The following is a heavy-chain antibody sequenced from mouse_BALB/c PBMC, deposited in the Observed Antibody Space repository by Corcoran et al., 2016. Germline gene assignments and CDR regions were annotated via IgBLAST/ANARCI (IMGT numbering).Heavy chain of an antibody. CDR3: ALTGTFAY. CDR1: GLNIKDNY. V-gene: IGHV14-3*02. Sequence: EVQLQQSGAELVKPGASVKLSCTASGLNIKDNYMHWVKQRPEQGLEGIGRIDPANGNTKYDPKFQGKATITADTSSNTAYLQLSSLTSEDTAVYDCALTGTFAYWGQGTLVTVSA. CDR2: IDPANGNT. J-gene: IGHJ3*01. D-gene: IGHD4-1*01.